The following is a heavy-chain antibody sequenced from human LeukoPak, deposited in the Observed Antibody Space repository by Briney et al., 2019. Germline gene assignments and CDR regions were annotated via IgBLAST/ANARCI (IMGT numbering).Heavy chain of an antibody. Sequence: ASVKVSCKASGYTFTSYGISWVRQAPGQGLEWMGWISAYNGNTNYAQKLQGRVTMTTDTSTSTAYMELRSLRSDDTAVYYCARVPIDDYYDSSGYPFDYWGQGTLVIVSS. J-gene: IGHJ4*02. V-gene: IGHV1-18*01. CDR1: GYTFTSYG. CDR2: ISAYNGNT. D-gene: IGHD3-22*01. CDR3: ARVPIDDYYDSSGYPFDY.